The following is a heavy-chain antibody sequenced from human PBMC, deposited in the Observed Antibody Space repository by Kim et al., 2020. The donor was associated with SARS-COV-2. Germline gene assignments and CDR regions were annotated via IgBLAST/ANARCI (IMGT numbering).Heavy chain of an antibody. J-gene: IGHJ6*01. D-gene: IGHD4-17*01. CDR2: VSSTSSTM. Sequence: GGSLRLSCAVSGLTFSRHFMTWVRQAPGKGLEWISYVSSTSSTMYYADSVKGRFTISRDNAKNSLFLQMRSLRDEDTAVYYCATPKVYGGNRFYGLDVWG. V-gene: IGHV3-48*02. CDR3: ATPKVYGGNRFYGLDV. CDR1: GLTFSRHF.